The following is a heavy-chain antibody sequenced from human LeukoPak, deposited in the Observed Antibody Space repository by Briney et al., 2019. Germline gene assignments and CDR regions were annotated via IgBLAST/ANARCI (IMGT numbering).Heavy chain of an antibody. D-gene: IGHD2-15*01. CDR1: GYSFTSYW. CDR2: IYPGDSDT. Sequence: HGESLKISCKGSGYSFTSYWIGWVRQMPGKGLEWMGIIYPGDSDTRYSPSFQGQVTISADKSISTAYLQWSSLKASDTAMYYCARSGWRVAATPDYWGQGTLVTVSS. V-gene: IGHV5-51*01. CDR3: ARSGWRVAATPDY. J-gene: IGHJ4*02.